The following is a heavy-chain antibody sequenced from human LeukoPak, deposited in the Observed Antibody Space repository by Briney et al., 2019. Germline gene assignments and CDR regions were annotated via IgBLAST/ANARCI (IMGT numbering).Heavy chain of an antibody. CDR1: GYTFTSYG. Sequence: ASVKVSCKASGYTFTSYGITWVRQAPGQGLEWMGWISVYNGNTNYAQKLQGRVTMTTDTSTSTAYMELRSLRSDDTAVYYCARERGYSGYDSLASYYMDVWGKGTTVTISS. J-gene: IGHJ6*03. D-gene: IGHD5-12*01. V-gene: IGHV1-18*01. CDR3: ARERGYSGYDSLASYYMDV. CDR2: ISVYNGNT.